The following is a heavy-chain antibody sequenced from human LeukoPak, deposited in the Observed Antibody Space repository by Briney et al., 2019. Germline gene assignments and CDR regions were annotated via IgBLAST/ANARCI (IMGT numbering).Heavy chain of an antibody. J-gene: IGHJ4*02. CDR3: AKDRSYCSSTSCYRVFEY. D-gene: IGHD2-2*01. CDR1: GFTFSSYA. Sequence: GGSLRLYCAASGFTFSSYAMSWVRQAPGKGLEWVSAISGSGGSTSYADSVKGPFTTSRDNTKNTLYLQINRLRGEDTRVYYCAKDRSYCSSTSCYRVFEYWGQGTLVTVSS. V-gene: IGHV3-23*01. CDR2: ISGSGGST.